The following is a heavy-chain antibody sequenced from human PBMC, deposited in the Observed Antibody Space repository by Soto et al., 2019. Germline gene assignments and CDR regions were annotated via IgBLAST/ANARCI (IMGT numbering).Heavy chain of an antibody. V-gene: IGHV4-59*08. J-gene: IGHJ5*02. D-gene: IGHD2-15*01. CDR1: GGSISSYY. Sequence: SETLSLTCTVSGGSISSYYWSWIRQPPGKGLEWIGYMYYGGRTNYNPSLKSRVTISVDTSKMQVSLKLSSVTAADTAVYFCARGTPSPLVVRRRRRPWFDPWGQGTVVTVSS. CDR2: MYYGGRT. CDR3: ARGTPSPLVVRRRRRPWFDP.